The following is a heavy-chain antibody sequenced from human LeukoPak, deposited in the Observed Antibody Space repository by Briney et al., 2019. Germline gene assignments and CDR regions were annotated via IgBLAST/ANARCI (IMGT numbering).Heavy chain of an antibody. V-gene: IGHV3-23*01. Sequence: GGSLRLSCAASGFTFSSYAMSWVRQAPGKGLEWVSAISGSGGSTYYADSVKGRFTISRDNSKNTLYLQMNSLRAEDTAVYYCAKDEPVYCSGGSCYCYYYGMDVWGQGTTVTVSS. J-gene: IGHJ6*02. D-gene: IGHD2-15*01. CDR1: GFTFSSYA. CDR2: ISGSGGST. CDR3: AKDEPVYCSGGSCYCYYYGMDV.